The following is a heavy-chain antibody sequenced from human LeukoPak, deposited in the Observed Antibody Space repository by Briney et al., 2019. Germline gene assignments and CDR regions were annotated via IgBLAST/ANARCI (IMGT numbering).Heavy chain of an antibody. D-gene: IGHD2-8*01. CDR1: GFNFDDYA. Sequence: GGSLRLSCAVSGFNFDDYAMHWVRQAPGRGLEWVSGINWKTGNGIYADSVKGRFTISRDNAKNSLYLQMNSLRAEDTAVYYCAIDAYAGAPSSSGYWGQGTLVTVCS. J-gene: IGHJ4*02. CDR2: INWKTGNG. V-gene: IGHV3-9*01. CDR3: AIDAYAGAPSSSGY.